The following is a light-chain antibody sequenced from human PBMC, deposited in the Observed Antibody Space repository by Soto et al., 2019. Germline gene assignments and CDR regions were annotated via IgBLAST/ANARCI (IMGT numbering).Light chain of an antibody. J-gene: IGLJ2*01. V-gene: IGLV2-14*03. Sequence: QSVLTQPASVSGSPGQSITISCTGTSSDVGGYNSVSWYQQYPGKAPKLIIFDVRNRPSGVSTRFSGSKSGNTASLTISGLHTEDEADYYCSSYSSSNTLVFGGGTKLTVL. CDR1: SSDVGGYNS. CDR2: DVR. CDR3: SSYSSSNTLV.